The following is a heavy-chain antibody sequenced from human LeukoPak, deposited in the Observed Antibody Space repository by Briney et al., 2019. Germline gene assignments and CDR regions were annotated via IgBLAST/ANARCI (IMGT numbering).Heavy chain of an antibody. CDR2: IYYSGST. CDR3: ARSHGYSSLQH. D-gene: IGHD5-24*01. V-gene: IGHV4-59*08. Sequence: SETLSLTCTVSGGSISSYYWSWIRQPPGKGLEWIGYIYYSGSTNYNPSLKSRVTISVDTSKNQFSLKLSSVTAADTAVYYCARSHGYSSLQHWGQGTLVTVSS. CDR1: GGSISSYY. J-gene: IGHJ1*01.